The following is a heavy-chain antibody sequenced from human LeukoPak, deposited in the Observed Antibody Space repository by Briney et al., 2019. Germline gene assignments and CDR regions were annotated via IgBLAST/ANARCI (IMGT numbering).Heavy chain of an antibody. J-gene: IGHJ5*02. V-gene: IGHV3-21*01. Sequence: PGGSLRLSCAASGFTFSSYSMNWVRQAPGKGLEWVSSISSSSSYIYYADSVKGRFTISRDNSKNTLYLQMNSLRAEDTAVYYCAKDLGGVGATPFYVYNWFDPWGQGTLVTVSS. D-gene: IGHD1-26*01. CDR2: ISSSSSYI. CDR1: GFTFSSYS. CDR3: AKDLGGVGATPFYVYNWFDP.